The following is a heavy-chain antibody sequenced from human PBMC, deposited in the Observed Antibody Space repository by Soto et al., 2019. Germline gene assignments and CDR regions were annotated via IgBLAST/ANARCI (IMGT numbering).Heavy chain of an antibody. D-gene: IGHD3-16*01. CDR2: ISWNSGSI. J-gene: IGHJ4*02. CDR1: GFTFDDYA. V-gene: IGHV3-9*01. Sequence: EVQLVESGGGLVQPGRSLRLSCAASGFTFDDYAMHWVRQAPGKGLEWVSGISWNSGSIGYADSVKGRFTISRDNAKNSLYLQMNSLRAEDTALYYCAKYHDYIWGSSYFDDWGQGTLVTVSS. CDR3: AKYHDYIWGSSYFDD.